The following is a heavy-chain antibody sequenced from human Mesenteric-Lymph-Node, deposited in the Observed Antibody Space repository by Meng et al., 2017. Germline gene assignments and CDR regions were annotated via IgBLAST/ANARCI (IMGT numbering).Heavy chain of an antibody. J-gene: IGHJ4*02. CDR2: INAYNGDT. V-gene: IGHV1-18*01. CDR3: ARVEVGITSGDY. CDR1: GYTFTNYG. D-gene: IGHD1-26*01. Sequence: QAQMGQAGGEVKKPGAAVKVACKASGYTFTNYGITWGRQAPGQGLEWMGWINAYNGDTNYAQTLQGRVTMTTDTSTSTAYMELRSLRSDDTAVYYCARVEVGITSGDYWGQGTLVTVSS.